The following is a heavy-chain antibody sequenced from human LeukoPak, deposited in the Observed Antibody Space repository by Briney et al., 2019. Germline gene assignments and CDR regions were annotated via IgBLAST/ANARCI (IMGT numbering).Heavy chain of an antibody. V-gene: IGHV3-21*01. J-gene: IGHJ4*02. Sequence: GGSLRLFCAASGFTFSSYSMNWVRQAPGKGLEWVSSISSSSSYIYCADSVKGRFTISRDNAKNSLYLQMNSLRAEDTAVYYCAILRYGDYGNFDYWGQGTLVTVSS. CDR3: AILRYGDYGNFDY. CDR2: ISSSSSYI. D-gene: IGHD4-17*01. CDR1: GFTFSSYS.